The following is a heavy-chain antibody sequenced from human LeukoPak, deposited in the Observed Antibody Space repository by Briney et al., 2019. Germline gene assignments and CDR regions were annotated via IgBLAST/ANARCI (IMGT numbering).Heavy chain of an antibody. D-gene: IGHD1-14*01. CDR2: INHSGST. J-gene: IGHJ4*02. CDR1: GGSFSGYY. Sequence: SETLSLTCAVYGGSFSGYYWSWIRQPPGKGLEWIGEINHSGSTYYNPSLKSRVTISVDTSKNQFSLKLSSVTAADTAVYYCARDRNYHFDYWGQGTLVTVSS. V-gene: IGHV4-34*01. CDR3: ARDRNYHFDY.